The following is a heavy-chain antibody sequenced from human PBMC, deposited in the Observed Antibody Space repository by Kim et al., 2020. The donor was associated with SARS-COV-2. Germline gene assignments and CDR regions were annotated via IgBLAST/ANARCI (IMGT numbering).Heavy chain of an antibody. CDR3: ARGGYCSSASCPDYYYYGMDV. V-gene: IGHV4-4*07. CDR2: IYTSGST. CDR1: GGSISSYY. J-gene: IGHJ6*02. Sequence: SETLSLTCTVSGGSISSYYWSWIRQPAGKGLEWIGRIYTSGSTNYNPSLKSRVTMSVDTSKNQFSLKLSSVTAADTVVYYCARGGYCSSASCPDYYYYGMDVWGQGTTVTVSS. D-gene: IGHD2-2*01.